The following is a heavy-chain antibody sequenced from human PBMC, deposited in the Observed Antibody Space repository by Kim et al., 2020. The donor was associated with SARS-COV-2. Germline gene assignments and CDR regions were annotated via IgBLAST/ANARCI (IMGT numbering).Heavy chain of an antibody. D-gene: IGHD3-10*01. CDR2: IDHAGST. Sequence: SETLSLTCAVYGGSFSAFHWSWIRQPPGKGLEWIGEIDHAGSTNYNPSLKSRVTISVDTSKNHISLRLRSVTAADTAVYYCARSQPGAYYYYAMDVWGQGTTVTASS. V-gene: IGHV4-34*01. CDR1: GGSFSAFH. CDR3: ARSQPGAYYYYAMDV. J-gene: IGHJ6*02.